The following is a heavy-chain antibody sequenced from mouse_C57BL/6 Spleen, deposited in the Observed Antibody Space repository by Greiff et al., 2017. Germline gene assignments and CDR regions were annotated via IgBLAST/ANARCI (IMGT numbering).Heavy chain of an antibody. V-gene: IGHV1-22*01. D-gene: IGHD3-2*02. CDR2: INPNNGGT. CDR3: ASTAQATFYFDY. Sequence: VQLQQSGPELVKPGASVKMSCKASGYTFTDYNMHWVKQSHGKSLEWIGYINPNNGGTSYNQKFKGKATLTVNKSSSTAYMELRSLTSEDSAVYYCASTAQATFYFDYWGQGTTLTVSS. J-gene: IGHJ2*01. CDR1: GYTFTDYN.